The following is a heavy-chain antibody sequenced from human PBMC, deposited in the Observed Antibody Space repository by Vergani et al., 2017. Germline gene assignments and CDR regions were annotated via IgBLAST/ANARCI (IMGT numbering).Heavy chain of an antibody. D-gene: IGHD2-2*01. CDR3: ATNKYQLLSSYYYYYYMDV. Sequence: QVQLVQSGAEVKKPGSSVKVSCKASGGTFSSYAISWVRQAPGQGLEWMGGIIPLFGTANYAQKFQGKVTITADESTSTAYMELSSLRSEDKAVYYCATNKYQLLSSYYYYYYMDVWGKGTTVTVSS. CDR1: GGTFSSYA. CDR2: IIPLFGTA. J-gene: IGHJ6*03. V-gene: IGHV1-69*12.